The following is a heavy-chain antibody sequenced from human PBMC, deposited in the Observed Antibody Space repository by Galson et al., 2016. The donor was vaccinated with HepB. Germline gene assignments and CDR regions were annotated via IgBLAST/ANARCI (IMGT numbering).Heavy chain of an antibody. CDR2: IWYDGSNN. Sequence: SLRLTCAASGFPFSSYGMHWVRQAPGKGLEWEGSIWYDGSNNSHEDSVKGRFTISGDNSKNTLYLQMNSLRAEDTSVYYCARDVRPRQPHYYGMDVWGQGTTVTVSS. CDR3: ARDVRPRQPHYYGMDV. J-gene: IGHJ6*02. V-gene: IGHV3-33*01. D-gene: IGHD1-1*01. CDR1: GFPFSSYG.